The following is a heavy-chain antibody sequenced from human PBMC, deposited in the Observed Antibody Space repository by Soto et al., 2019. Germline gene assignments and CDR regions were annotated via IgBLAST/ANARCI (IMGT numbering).Heavy chain of an antibody. V-gene: IGHV1-8*01. CDR1: GYILTSYD. D-gene: IGHD6-6*01. CDR3: ARAEDDRPNVGTYYYGMDV. J-gene: IGHJ6*02. Sequence: AAVKVSCKASGYILTSYDINWLRQATGQGLEWMGWMNPNSGNTGYAQKFQGRVTMTRKTSISTAYMELSSIRAEDTAEYYCARAEDDRPNVGTYYYGMDVWGQVTTVTVSS. CDR2: MNPNSGNT.